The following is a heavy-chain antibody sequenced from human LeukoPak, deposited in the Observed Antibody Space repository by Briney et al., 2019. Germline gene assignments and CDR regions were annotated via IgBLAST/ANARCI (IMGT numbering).Heavy chain of an antibody. V-gene: IGHV3-21*01. D-gene: IGHD4-17*01. J-gene: IGHJ4*02. CDR3: ARVGDDFGDYFDF. CDR2: ISRSSTNI. Sequence: GGSLRLSCAASGFTFSTYSMNWVRQAPGKGLEWVSSISRSSTNIYYADSVKGRFTISRDNAKNSLYLQMNSLRAEDTAVYYCARVGDDFGDYFDFWGQGTLVTVSS. CDR1: GFTFSTYS.